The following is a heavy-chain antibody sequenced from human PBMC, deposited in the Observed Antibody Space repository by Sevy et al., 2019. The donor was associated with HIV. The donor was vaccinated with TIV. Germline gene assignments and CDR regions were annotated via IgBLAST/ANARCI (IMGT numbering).Heavy chain of an antibody. CDR1: GGSFSGYY. D-gene: IGHD3-3*01. Sequence: SETLSLTCAVYGGSFSGYYWSWIRQPPGKGLEWIGEINHSGSTNYNPSLKSRVTISVETSKNQFSLRLSSVTAADTAVYYCARRRITIFGVSSYNWFDPWGQGTLVTVSS. V-gene: IGHV4-34*01. CDR3: ARRRITIFGVSSYNWFDP. CDR2: INHSGST. J-gene: IGHJ5*02.